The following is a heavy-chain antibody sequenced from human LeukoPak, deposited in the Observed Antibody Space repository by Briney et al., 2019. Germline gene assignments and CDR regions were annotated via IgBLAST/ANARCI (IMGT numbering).Heavy chain of an antibody. V-gene: IGHV4-4*07. J-gene: IGHJ4*02. CDR3: ARVRLGELFDY. CDR2: IYTSGST. D-gene: IGHD3-16*01. Sequence: SETLSLTCTDPGGSISSHHWSWIRQPAGKGLEWIGRIYTSGSTNYNPSLKSRVTMSVDTSKNQFSLKLSSVTAADTAVYYCARVRLGELFDYWGQGTLVTVSS. CDR1: GGSISSHH.